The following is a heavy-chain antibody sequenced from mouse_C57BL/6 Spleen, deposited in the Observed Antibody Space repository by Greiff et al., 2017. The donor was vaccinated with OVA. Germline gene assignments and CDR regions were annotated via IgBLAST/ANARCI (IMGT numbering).Heavy chain of an antibody. J-gene: IGHJ4*01. CDR1: GYSFTGYF. CDR2: INPYNGDT. CDR3: ARERITTVVASDAMDY. V-gene: IGHV1-20*01. D-gene: IGHD1-1*01. Sequence: EVKLQESGPELVKPGDSVKISCKASGYSFTGYFMNWVMQSHGKSLEWIGRINPYNGDTFYNQKFKGKATLTVDKSSSTAHMELRSLTSEDSAVYYCARERITTVVASDAMDYWGQGTSVTVSS.